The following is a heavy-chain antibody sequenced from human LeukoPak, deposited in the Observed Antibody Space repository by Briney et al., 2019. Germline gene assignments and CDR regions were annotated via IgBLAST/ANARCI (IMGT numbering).Heavy chain of an antibody. CDR2: IDQDGSNK. CDR1: GFTFTTFY. D-gene: IGHD3-10*01. Sequence: GGSLRLSCAASGFTFTTFYMTWVRQAPGKGLEWVANIDQDGSNKYYAHSVKGRFTISRDNSKNTLYLQMNSLRAEDTAVYYCAKVGILWFGELLGNFDYWGQGTLVTVSS. J-gene: IGHJ4*02. CDR3: AKVGILWFGELLGNFDY. V-gene: IGHV3-30*02.